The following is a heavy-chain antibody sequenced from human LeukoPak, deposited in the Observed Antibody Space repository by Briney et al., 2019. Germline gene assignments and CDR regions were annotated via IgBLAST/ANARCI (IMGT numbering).Heavy chain of an antibody. V-gene: IGHV4-31*03. CDR2: IYDSGTT. CDR3: ARGGDRRGFDY. J-gene: IGHJ4*02. CDR1: GGSISDGGYY. Sequence: SGTLSLTCTVSGGSISDGGYYWSWIRQHPGKGLEWIGYIYDSGTTYYSPALQSRVTISVDKSDNKFSLKLRSLTAADTAVYYCARGGDRRGFDYWGQGTLVTVSS. D-gene: IGHD1-14*01.